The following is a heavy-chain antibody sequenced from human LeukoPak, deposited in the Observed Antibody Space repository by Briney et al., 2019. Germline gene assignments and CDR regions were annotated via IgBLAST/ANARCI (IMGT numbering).Heavy chain of an antibody. J-gene: IGHJ4*02. D-gene: IGHD3-10*01. CDR3: VRERVGVLWFGEYLIDY. V-gene: IGHV1-69*13. CDR1: GGTFSSYA. Sequence: ASVKVSCKASGGTFSSYAISWVRQAPGQGLEWMGGIIPIFGTANYAQKFQGRATITADESTSTAYMELSSLRSEDTAVYYCVRERVGVLWFGEYLIDYWGQGTLVTVSS. CDR2: IIPIFGTA.